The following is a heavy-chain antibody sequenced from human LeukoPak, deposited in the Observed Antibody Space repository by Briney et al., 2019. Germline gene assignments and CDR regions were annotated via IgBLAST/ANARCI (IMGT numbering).Heavy chain of an antibody. V-gene: IGHV4-34*01. J-gene: IGHJ5*02. D-gene: IGHD2-21*02. CDR3: ARGVVVTAIRTRWFDP. Sequence: SETLSLTCAVYGGSFSGYYWSWIRQPPGMGVEWIGEINHSGSTNYNPSLKSRVTISVDTSKNQFSLKLSSVTAADTAVYYCARGVVVTAIRTRWFDPWGQGTLVTVSS. CDR1: GGSFSGYY. CDR2: INHSGST.